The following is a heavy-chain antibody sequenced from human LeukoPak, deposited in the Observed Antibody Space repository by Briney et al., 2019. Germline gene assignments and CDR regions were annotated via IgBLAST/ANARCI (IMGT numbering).Heavy chain of an antibody. CDR1: GGSFSDYY. J-gene: IGHJ4*02. Sequence: ADTVSLTCAVYGGSFSDYYWTWVRQSPGKGLEWIGEINHSGSTNYKPSLKSRFTISADTSKSQFSPKVTSVTAADTALYYCARVAHPSRNGYYLGYWGQGTLVTISS. CDR2: INHSGST. V-gene: IGHV4-34*01. CDR3: ARVAHPSRNGYYLGY. D-gene: IGHD5-12*01.